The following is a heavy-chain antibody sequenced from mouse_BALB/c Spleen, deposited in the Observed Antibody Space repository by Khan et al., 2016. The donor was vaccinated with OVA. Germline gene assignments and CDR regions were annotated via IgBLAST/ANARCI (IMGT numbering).Heavy chain of an antibody. Sequence: QVQLKQSGGDLVRPGASVKLSCKTSGYIFTSYWIHWVKQRSGQGLEWIARIYPGTGSTYYNEKFKGKATLTAENSSSTAYMQLSSLTSEDSSVYRGGRGSGYGNFVAYWGQGTLVTVSA. CDR2: IYPGTGST. V-gene: IGHV1-76*01. D-gene: IGHD2-1*01. J-gene: IGHJ3*01. CDR3: GRGSGYGNFVAY. CDR1: GYIFTSYW.